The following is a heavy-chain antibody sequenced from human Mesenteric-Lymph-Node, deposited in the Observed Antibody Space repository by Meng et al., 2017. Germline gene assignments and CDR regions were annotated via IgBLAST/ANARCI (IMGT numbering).Heavy chain of an antibody. CDR1: GFTFSSYD. CDR3: ARETSDRDSSGWYEWYFDL. J-gene: IGHJ2*01. D-gene: IGHD6-19*01. V-gene: IGHV3-13*01. CDR2: IGTAGDT. Sequence: GGSLRLSCSACGFTFSSYDLHWVRQLTGKGLEWVSAIGTAGDTFHPGSVKGRFTISREKAKNSFYLQMNSLRAGDTAVYYCARETSDRDSSGWYEWYFDLWGRGTLVTVSS.